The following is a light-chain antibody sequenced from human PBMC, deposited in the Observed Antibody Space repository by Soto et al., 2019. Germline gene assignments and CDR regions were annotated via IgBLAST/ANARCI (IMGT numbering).Light chain of an antibody. CDR2: EVS. V-gene: IGLV2-8*01. J-gene: IGLJ1*01. CDR1: SSDVGAYNY. CDR3: SSYAGSNNYV. Sequence: QSALTQPPSASGSPGQSVTISCTGTSSDVGAYNYVSWYQQHPGKAPKLMIYEVSKRPSGVPDRFSGSKSANTASLTVSGLQAEDEADYYCSSYAGSNNYVFGTGTQVTVL.